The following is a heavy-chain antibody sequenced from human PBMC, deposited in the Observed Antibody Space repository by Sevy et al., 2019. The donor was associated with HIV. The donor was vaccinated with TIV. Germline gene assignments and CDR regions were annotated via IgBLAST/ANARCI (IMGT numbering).Heavy chain of an antibody. V-gene: IGHV4-59*01. CDR3: ARGRPDYYYGMDV. CDR1: GDSISSYY. J-gene: IGHJ6*02. Sequence: SETLSLTCTVSGDSISSYYWSWIRQPPGKGLEWIGYIYYSGSTNYNPSLKSGVTISKDTSKNQVSLKLTSVTAADTAVYYCARGRPDYYYGMDVWGQGTTVTVSS. CDR2: IYYSGST.